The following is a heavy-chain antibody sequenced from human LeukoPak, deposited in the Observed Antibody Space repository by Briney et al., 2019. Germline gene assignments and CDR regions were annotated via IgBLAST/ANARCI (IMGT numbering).Heavy chain of an antibody. CDR2: ISYDGSNK. J-gene: IGHJ4*02. V-gene: IGHV3-30*03. CDR1: GFTFSSYG. D-gene: IGHD4-17*01. Sequence: PGRSLGLSCAASGFTFSSYGMHWVRQTPGKGLEWVAVISYDGSNKYYADSVKGRFTISRDNSKNTLYLQMNSLRAEDTAVYYCARGGDYAEYDYWGQGTLVTVSS. CDR3: ARGGDYAEYDY.